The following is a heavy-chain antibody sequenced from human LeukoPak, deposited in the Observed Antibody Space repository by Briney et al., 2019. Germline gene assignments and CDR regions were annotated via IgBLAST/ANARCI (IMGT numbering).Heavy chain of an antibody. CDR1: GGSISSYY. J-gene: IGHJ4*02. V-gene: IGHV4-59*12. D-gene: IGHD2-2*01. Sequence: SETLSLTCTVSGGSISSYYWNWIRQPPGKGLEWIGHIYDNGYTNYNPSLKRRVTMSVDTSKNQFSLKLTSVTAADTAIYYCVRDRCSSRSCYGGEVGSLDYWGQGILVTVSS. CDR2: IYDNGYT. CDR3: VRDRCSSRSCYGGEVGSLDY.